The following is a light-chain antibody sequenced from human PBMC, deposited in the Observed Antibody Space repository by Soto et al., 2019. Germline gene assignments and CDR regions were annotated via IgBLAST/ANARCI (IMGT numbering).Light chain of an antibody. V-gene: IGKV1-39*01. J-gene: IGKJ3*01. CDR2: TAY. Sequence: DLQKTQSPSSLSASVGDSVTLTCRASQRLFSFLNWYQQAPGRAPKLLISTAYKLQSGVPSRFSGSESGTEFTLTISSLQPEDFAIYFCQQTYSAPFTFGPGTKVDVK. CDR1: QRLFSF. CDR3: QQTYSAPFT.